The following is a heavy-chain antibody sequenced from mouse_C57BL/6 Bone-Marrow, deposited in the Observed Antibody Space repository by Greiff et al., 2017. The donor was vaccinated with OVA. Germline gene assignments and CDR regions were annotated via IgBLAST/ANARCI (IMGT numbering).Heavy chain of an antibody. D-gene: IGHD2-2*01. CDR1: GYTFTSYW. CDR3: ARPIYYGYDGNWYFDV. Sequence: VQLQQPGAELVKPGASVKMSCKASGYTFTSYWITWVKQRPGQGLEWIGDIYPGSGSTNYNEKFKSKATLTVDTSSSTAYMQLSSLTSEDSAVYYCARPIYYGYDGNWYFDVWGTGTTVTVSS. V-gene: IGHV1-55*01. J-gene: IGHJ1*03. CDR2: IYPGSGST.